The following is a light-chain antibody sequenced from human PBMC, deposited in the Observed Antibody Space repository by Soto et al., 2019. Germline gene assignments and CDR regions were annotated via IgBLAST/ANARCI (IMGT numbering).Light chain of an antibody. CDR3: QSYDSSLSGSYV. V-gene: IGLV1-40*01. CDR2: GNN. Sequence: QSVLTPPPSLSGAPGQRVTISCTGSSSNIGAGYDVHWYQRLPGTAPKVLIYGNNNRPSGVPDRFSGSKSGTSASLAITGLLAEDEADYYCQSYDSSLSGSYVFGTGTKLTVL. CDR1: SSNIGAGYD. J-gene: IGLJ1*01.